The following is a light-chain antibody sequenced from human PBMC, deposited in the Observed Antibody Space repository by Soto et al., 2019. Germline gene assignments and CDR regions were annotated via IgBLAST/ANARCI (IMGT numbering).Light chain of an antibody. CDR3: QSYDSSLSGYVV. J-gene: IGLJ2*01. Sequence: QSVLTQSPSVSGAPGQRVTISCTGSSSNIGAGYDVHWYQQLPGTAPKLLIYGNSNRPSGVPDRFSGSKSGTSASLAITGLQAEDEADYYCQSYDSSLSGYVVFGVGTKLTVL. CDR1: SSNIGAGYD. CDR2: GNS. V-gene: IGLV1-40*01.